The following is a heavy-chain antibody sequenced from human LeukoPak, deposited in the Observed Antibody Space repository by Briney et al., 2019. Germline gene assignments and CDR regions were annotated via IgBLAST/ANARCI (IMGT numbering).Heavy chain of an antibody. Sequence: ASVKVSCTASGYTFTSYYMHWVRQAPGQGLEWMGIINPSGGSTSYAQKFQGRVTMTRDTSTSTVYMELSSLRSEDTAVYYCARDRPDSSGYRDAFDIWGQGTMVTVSS. CDR1: GYTFTSYY. CDR2: INPSGGST. D-gene: IGHD3-22*01. J-gene: IGHJ3*02. CDR3: ARDRPDSSGYRDAFDI. V-gene: IGHV1-46*01.